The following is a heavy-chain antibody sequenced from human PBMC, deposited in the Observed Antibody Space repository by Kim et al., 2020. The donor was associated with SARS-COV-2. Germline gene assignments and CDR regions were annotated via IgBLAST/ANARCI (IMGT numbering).Heavy chain of an antibody. CDR1: GYSFTNFW. CDR3: VRRLYCAGGACYWGPFDY. J-gene: IGHJ4*01. Sequence: GESLKISCKASGYSFTNFWIGWVRQMPGKGLEWMGIIYPGDSNTRYSPSFQGQVTSSSDTSINTASLYWSSLKASDTAMYYCVRRLYCAGGACYWGPFDYWGQGTLVTVSS. D-gene: IGHD2-8*02. CDR2: IYPGDSNT. V-gene: IGHV5-51*01.